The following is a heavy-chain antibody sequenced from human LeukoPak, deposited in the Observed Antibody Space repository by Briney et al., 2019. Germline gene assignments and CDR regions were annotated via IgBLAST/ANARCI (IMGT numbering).Heavy chain of an antibody. CDR1: GFTFTNNG. CDR3: TRNYNGMSY. CDR2: INNDGRST. J-gene: IGHJ4*02. Sequence: GGSLRLSCVASGFTFTNNGMMWVRQDPVKGLVWVSYINNDGRSTTYADSVKGRFTISRDNAKNTLYLQMNSLRAEDTAMYYCTRNYNGMSYWGQGTLVIVSS. D-gene: IGHD1-26*01. V-gene: IGHV3-74*01.